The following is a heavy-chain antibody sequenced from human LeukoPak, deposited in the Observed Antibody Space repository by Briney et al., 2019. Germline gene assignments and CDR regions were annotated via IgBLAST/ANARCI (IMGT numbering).Heavy chain of an antibody. CDR3: AKDRGLTTPYHFDY. CDR2: IRYVGSNK. D-gene: IGHD4/OR15-4a*01. J-gene: IGHJ4*02. Sequence: GRSLRLSCAASGFTFSNYGLHWVRQAPGKGLEWVAFIRYVGSNKYYADSVKGRFTISRDNSKNKVSLQMNSLRAEDTAVYYCAKDRGLTTPYHFDYWGLGTLVTVSS. V-gene: IGHV3-30*02. CDR1: GFTFSNYG.